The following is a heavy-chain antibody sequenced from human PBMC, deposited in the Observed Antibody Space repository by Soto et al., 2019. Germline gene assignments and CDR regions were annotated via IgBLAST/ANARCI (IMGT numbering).Heavy chain of an antibody. CDR2: INPNSGGT. J-gene: IGHJ6*02. CDR3: ARDGAEITIFGVVIISPASYGMDV. D-gene: IGHD3-3*01. V-gene: IGHV1-2*02. Sequence: PGASVKVSCKASGYTFTGYYMHWVRQAPGQGLEWMGWINPNSGGTNYAQKFQGRVTMTRDTSISTAYMELSRLRSDDTAVYYCARDGAEITIFGVVIISPASYGMDVWGQGTTVTVSS. CDR1: GYTFTGYY.